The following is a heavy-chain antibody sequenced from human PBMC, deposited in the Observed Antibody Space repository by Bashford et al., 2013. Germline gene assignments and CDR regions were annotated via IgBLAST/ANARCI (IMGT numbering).Heavy chain of an antibody. CDR1: GFSFSTYA. CDR2: ISYDGNDE. V-gene: IGHV3-30*04. D-gene: IGHD3-10*01. Sequence: GSLRLSCVASGFSFSTYAMHWVRQAPGKGLEWVAVISYDGNDEYYADSVNGRFTISRDNSMNTLYLQMDSLRGEDTAVYYCARAVRQLHFDCWGQGTLVTVSS. J-gene: IGHJ4*02. CDR3: ARAVRQLHFDC.